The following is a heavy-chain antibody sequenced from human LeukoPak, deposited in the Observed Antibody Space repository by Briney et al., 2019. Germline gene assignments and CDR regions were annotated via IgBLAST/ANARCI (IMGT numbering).Heavy chain of an antibody. Sequence: RPGGSLRLSCAASGFTFSSYEMNWVRQAPGKGLEWVSCISSSGSTIYYADSVKGRFTISRDNAKNSLYLQMNSLRAEDTAVYYCAELGMIGGVWGKGTTVTISS. V-gene: IGHV3-48*03. CDR3: AELGMIGGV. CDR2: ISSSGSTI. D-gene: IGHD3-10*02. CDR1: GFTFSSYE. J-gene: IGHJ6*04.